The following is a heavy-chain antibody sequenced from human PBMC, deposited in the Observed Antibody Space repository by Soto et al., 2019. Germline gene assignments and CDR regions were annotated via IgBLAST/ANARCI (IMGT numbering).Heavy chain of an antibody. CDR2: IYYSGST. CDR3: ARSGEDYYDSSGYYDF. V-gene: IGHV4-59*01. D-gene: IGHD3-22*01. Sequence: PSETLSLTCTVSGGSISSYYWSWIRQPPGKGLEWIGYIYYSGSTNYNPSLKSRVTISVDTSKNQFSLKLSSVTAADTAVYYCARSGEDYYDSSGYYDFCGQGPLRTVSS. CDR1: GGSISSYY. J-gene: IGHJ4*02.